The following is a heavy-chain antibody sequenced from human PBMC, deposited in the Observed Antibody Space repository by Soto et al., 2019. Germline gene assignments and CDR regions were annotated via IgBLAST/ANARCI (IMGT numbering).Heavy chain of an antibody. V-gene: IGHV1-69*01. D-gene: IGHD2-2*01. Sequence: QVQLVQSGAEVKKPGSSVKVSCKASGGTFSSYAISWVRQAPGQGLEWMGGIIPISGTANYGQKFQGRVTIPADESTSTAYMELSSLRSEDTAVYYCARSQGSSTSLEIYYYYYYGMDVWGQGTTVTVSS. CDR1: GGTFSSYA. CDR2: IIPISGTA. CDR3: ARSQGSSTSLEIYYYYYYGMDV. J-gene: IGHJ6*02.